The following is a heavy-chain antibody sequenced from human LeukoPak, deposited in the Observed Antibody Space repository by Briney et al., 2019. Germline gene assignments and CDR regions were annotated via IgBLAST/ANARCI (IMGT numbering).Heavy chain of an antibody. Sequence: SVKVSCKASGGTFSSYAISWMRQAPGQGLEWMGGIIPMFATANYAQEFQGRVTITADESTSTVYMELSSLRSEDTAIYYCARSMVRGVPYFDYWGQGTLVTVSS. J-gene: IGHJ4*02. V-gene: IGHV1-69*13. CDR1: GGTFSSYA. D-gene: IGHD3-10*01. CDR3: ARSMVRGVPYFDY. CDR2: IIPMFATA.